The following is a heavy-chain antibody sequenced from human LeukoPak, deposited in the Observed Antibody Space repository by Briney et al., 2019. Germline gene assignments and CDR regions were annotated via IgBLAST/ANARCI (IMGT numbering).Heavy chain of an antibody. Sequence: RSGTLSVTCVVYGGSFSGYYWSWIRQPPGKGLEWIGEINHSGSTNYNPSLKSRVTISVDTSKNQFSLKLSSVTAADTAVYYCARGRQQLVRSFFDYWGQGTLVTVSS. CDR1: GGSFSGYY. V-gene: IGHV4-34*01. J-gene: IGHJ4*02. D-gene: IGHD6-13*01. CDR3: ARGRQQLVRSFFDY. CDR2: INHSGST.